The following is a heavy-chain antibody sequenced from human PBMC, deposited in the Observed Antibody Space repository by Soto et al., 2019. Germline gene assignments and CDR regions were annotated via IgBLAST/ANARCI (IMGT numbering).Heavy chain of an antibody. D-gene: IGHD3-3*01. J-gene: IGHJ6*02. CDR2: ISSSSSYI. CDR3: ARDSPVGTIFGVVTDTDYYYGMDV. Sequence: EVQLVESGGGLVKPGGSLRLSCAASGFTFSSYSMNWVRQAPGKGLEWVSSISSSSSYIYYADSVKGRFTISRDNAKNSLYLQMNSLRAEDTAVYYCARDSPVGTIFGVVTDTDYYYGMDVWGQGTTVTVSS. V-gene: IGHV3-21*01. CDR1: GFTFSSYS.